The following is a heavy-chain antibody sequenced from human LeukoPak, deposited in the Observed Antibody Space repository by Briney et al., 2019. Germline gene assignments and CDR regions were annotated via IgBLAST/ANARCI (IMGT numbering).Heavy chain of an antibody. CDR1: GFTFSSYS. CDR3: ARESSGWFLDY. CDR2: ISSRSSTI. D-gene: IGHD6-19*01. V-gene: IGHV3-48*01. Sequence: GGSLRLSCAASGFTFSSYSMNWVRQAPGKGLEWVSYISSRSSTIYYADSVRVRFTISRDNAKNSLYLQMNSLRAEDTAVYYCARESSGWFLDYWGQGTLVTVSS. J-gene: IGHJ4*02.